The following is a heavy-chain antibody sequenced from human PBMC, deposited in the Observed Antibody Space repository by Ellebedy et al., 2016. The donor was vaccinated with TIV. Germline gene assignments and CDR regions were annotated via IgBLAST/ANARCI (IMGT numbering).Heavy chain of an antibody. CDR2: IYYSGIT. CDR1: GDSISSTNYF. CDR3: TKYWYYED. J-gene: IGHJ4*02. D-gene: IGHD3-16*01. Sequence: MPSETLSLTCVVSGDSISSTNYFWGWIRQPPGKGLEWIGTIYYSGITYYNPSLASRLTISVDTSKNQFSLKLSSVTAADTAVYYCTKYWYYEDWGQGTLVTISS. V-gene: IGHV4-39*01.